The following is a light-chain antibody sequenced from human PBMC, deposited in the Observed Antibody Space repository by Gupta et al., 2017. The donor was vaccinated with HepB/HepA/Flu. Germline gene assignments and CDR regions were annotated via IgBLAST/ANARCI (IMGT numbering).Light chain of an antibody. CDR3: LQLSGGSPPIT. V-gene: IGKV3-11*01. Sequence: ETVLTQSPVALSLSPGETATLSCRARQSIGNSLAWYQQKPGQAPRLLIYDASNRAKGVPARFNGSGDGADVTLTMISREPEDFAVYYCLQLSGGSPPITFGRGTKV. J-gene: IGKJ4*01. CDR1: QSIGNS. CDR2: DAS.